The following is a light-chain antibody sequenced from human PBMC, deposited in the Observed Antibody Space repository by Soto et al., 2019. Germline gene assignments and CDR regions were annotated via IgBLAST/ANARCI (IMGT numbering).Light chain of an antibody. CDR1: QTISNF. CDR2: KAS. Sequence: DIQMTQSPSSLSASVGDRVTITCRASQTISNFLNWYQQRSGEAPKLLIYKASTLKSGVPSRFSGSGSGTEFTLTISSLQPDDFATYYCQHYNSYSEAFGQGTKVDIK. CDR3: QHYNSYSEA. V-gene: IGKV1-5*03. J-gene: IGKJ1*01.